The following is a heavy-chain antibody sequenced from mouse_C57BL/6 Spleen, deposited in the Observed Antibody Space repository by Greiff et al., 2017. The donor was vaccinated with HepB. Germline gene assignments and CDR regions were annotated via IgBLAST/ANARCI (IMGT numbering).Heavy chain of an antibody. V-gene: IGHV1-50*01. D-gene: IGHD3-2*02. CDR1: GYTFTSYW. J-gene: IGHJ3*01. CDR2: IDPSDSYT. Sequence: QVQLQQPGAELVKPGASVKLSCKASGYTFTSYWMQWVKQRPGQGLEWIGEIDPSDSYTNYNQKFKGKATLTVDTSSSTAYMQLSSLTSEDSAVYYCAIRDSSGPFAYWGQGTLVTVSA. CDR3: AIRDSSGPFAY.